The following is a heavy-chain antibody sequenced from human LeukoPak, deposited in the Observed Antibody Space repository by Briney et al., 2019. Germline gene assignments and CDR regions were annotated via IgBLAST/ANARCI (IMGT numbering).Heavy chain of an antibody. CDR1: GFTFSNYW. V-gene: IGHV3-21*01. D-gene: IGHD3-9*01. CDR3: YPFLDY. Sequence: GGSLRLSCAASGFTFSNYWMHWVRQAPGKGLEWVSSISSSSVYISYADSVKGRFTVSRDNAKNSLYLQMNSLRAEDTAVTGYYPFLDYWGQGTLVTVSS. J-gene: IGHJ4*02. CDR2: ISSSSVYI.